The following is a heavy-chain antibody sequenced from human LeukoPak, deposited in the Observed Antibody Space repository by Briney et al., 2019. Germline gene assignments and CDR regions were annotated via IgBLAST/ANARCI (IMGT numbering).Heavy chain of an antibody. J-gene: IGHJ4*02. CDR3: ARHRIPAALASAFDY. Sequence: SETLSLTCTVAGGSISSISYYWDWIRQPPGKGLEWIGAIYYSGNTNYNPSLKSRVTISVDTSKNQFSLKLSSVTAADTAVYYCARHRIPAALASAFDYWGQGTLVTVSS. V-gene: IGHV4-39*01. CDR1: GGSISSISYY. D-gene: IGHD2-2*01. CDR2: IYYSGNT.